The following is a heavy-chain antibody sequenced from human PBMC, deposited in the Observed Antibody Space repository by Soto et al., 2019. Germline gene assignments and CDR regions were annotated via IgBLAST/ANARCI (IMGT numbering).Heavy chain of an antibody. D-gene: IGHD2-15*01. J-gene: IGHJ4*02. CDR1: GGSISGDYY. Sequence: SETLSLTCSVSGGSISGDYYWSWIRQSPEKGLEWIGYIYYSGSSYSNPALQSRLSMSLDTSKNQFSLKLRAVTAADTAVYYRARGGARWPGYFDSWGQGALVTVSS. CDR2: IYYSGSS. V-gene: IGHV4-30-4*08. CDR3: ARGGARWPGYFDS.